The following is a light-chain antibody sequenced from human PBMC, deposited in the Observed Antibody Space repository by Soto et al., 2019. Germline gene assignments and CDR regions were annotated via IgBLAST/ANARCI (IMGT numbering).Light chain of an antibody. Sequence: PSTLSASVGPRVTITCRASQSISSWLAWYHQKPGKAPKLLMYDVSSLERGVPSRFSGSGSGTEFTLTISTMQPDDFATYYCQQYDSFSVTFGQGTRLEIK. V-gene: IGKV1-5*01. CDR3: QQYDSFSVT. CDR2: DVS. J-gene: IGKJ5*01. CDR1: QSISSW.